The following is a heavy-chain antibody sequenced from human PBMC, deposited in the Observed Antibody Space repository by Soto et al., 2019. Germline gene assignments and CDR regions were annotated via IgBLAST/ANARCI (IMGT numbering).Heavy chain of an antibody. CDR1: GGTFSSYA. CDR2: IIPIFGTA. J-gene: IGHJ1*01. V-gene: IGHV1-69*13. CDR3: ARAEYCSSTSCHFQH. Sequence: GASVKVSCKASGGTFSSYAISWVRQAPGQGLEWMGGIIPIFGTANYAQKFQGRVTITADESTSTAYMELSSLRSEDTAVYYCARAEYCSSTSCHFQHWGQGTLVTVSS. D-gene: IGHD2-2*01.